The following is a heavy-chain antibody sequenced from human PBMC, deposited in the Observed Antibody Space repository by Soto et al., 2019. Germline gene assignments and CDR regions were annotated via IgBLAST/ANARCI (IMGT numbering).Heavy chain of an antibody. CDR1: GGSISSYY. CDR2: IYYSGST. D-gene: IGHD6-13*01. J-gene: IGHJ4*02. Sequence: SETLSLTCTVSGGSISSYYWSWIRQPPGKGLEWIGYIYYSGSTNYNPSLKSRVTISVDTSKNQFSLKLSSVTAADTAVYYCARGGSGTIAAAGTFDDWGQGTLVTVSS. CDR3: ARGGSGTIAAAGTFDD. V-gene: IGHV4-59*01.